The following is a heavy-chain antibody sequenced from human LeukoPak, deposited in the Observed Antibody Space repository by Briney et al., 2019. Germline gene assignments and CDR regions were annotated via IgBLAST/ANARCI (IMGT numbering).Heavy chain of an antibody. Sequence: SETLSLTCTVSGGSISSSNYYWGWIRQPPGKGLEWIASIYYSGSTYYNPSLNSRVTISVDTSKKQFSLKLSSVTAADTAVYYCARIMITFGGVIASRSFNFDYWGQGTLVTVSS. CDR1: GGSISSSNYY. D-gene: IGHD3-16*02. CDR3: ARIMITFGGVIASRSFNFDY. J-gene: IGHJ4*02. CDR2: IYYSGST. V-gene: IGHV4-39*07.